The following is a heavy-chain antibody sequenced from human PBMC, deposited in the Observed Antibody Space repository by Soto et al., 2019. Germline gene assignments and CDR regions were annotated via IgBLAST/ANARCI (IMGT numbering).Heavy chain of an antibody. CDR1: GYTFTSYG. Sequence: QVQLVQSGAEVKKPGASVKVSCKASGYTFTSYGISWVRQAPGQGLEWMGWISAYNGNTNYAQKLQGRVTMTTDTSTSTAYMEMRRLRYAETEVYYSASDRSSGGVGYWGQGTLVTVSS. J-gene: IGHJ4*02. D-gene: IGHD3-10*01. CDR3: ASDRSSGGVGY. V-gene: IGHV1-18*01. CDR2: ISAYNGNT.